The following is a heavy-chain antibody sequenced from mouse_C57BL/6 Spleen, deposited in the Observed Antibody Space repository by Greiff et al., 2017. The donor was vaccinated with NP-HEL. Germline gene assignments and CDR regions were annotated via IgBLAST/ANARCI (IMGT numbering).Heavy chain of an antibody. CDR3: ARHERDYYGSRERYYFDY. CDR2: FYPGSGSI. D-gene: IGHD1-1*01. CDR1: GYTFTEYT. Sequence: QVHVKQSGAELVKPGASVKLSCKASGYTFTEYTIHWVKQRSGQGLEWIGWFYPGSGSIKYNEKFKDKATLTADKSSSTVYMELSRLTSEDSAVYFCARHERDYYGSRERYYFDYWGQGTTLTVSS. J-gene: IGHJ2*01. V-gene: IGHV1-62-2*01.